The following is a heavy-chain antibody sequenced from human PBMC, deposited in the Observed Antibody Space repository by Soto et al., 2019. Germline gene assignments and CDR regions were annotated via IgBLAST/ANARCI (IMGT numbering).Heavy chain of an antibody. CDR3: AKDEGVGGTLGLFDY. CDR2: MSSDGSKI. CDR1: GFDFTYYA. V-gene: IGHV3-30*18. Sequence: QVQLVESGGGAVQPGESLRLSCVASGFDFTYYAMHWVRQAPGKGLESVAVMSSDGSKIHHTDSVKGRLTISRDNSKNTLYLQMNSLRKEDTAVYLCAKDEGVGGTLGLFDYWGQGTLVSVSS. J-gene: IGHJ4*02. D-gene: IGHD1-26*01.